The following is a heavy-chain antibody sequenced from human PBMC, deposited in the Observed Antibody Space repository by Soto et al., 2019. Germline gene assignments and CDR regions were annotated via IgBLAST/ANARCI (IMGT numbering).Heavy chain of an antibody. J-gene: IGHJ6*02. V-gene: IGHV1-46*01. CDR3: ASHQYSSSWSYYYYGMDV. D-gene: IGHD6-13*01. Sequence: ASVKVSCKASGYTFTSYYMHWVRQAPGQGLEWMGIINPSGGSTSYAQKFQGRVTMTRDTSTSTVYMELSSLRSEDTAVYYCASHQYSSSWSYYYYGMDVWGQGTTVTVS. CDR1: GYTFTSYY. CDR2: INPSGGST.